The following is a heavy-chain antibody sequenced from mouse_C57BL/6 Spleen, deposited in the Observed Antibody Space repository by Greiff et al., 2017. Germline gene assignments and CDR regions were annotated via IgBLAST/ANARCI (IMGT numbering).Heavy chain of an antibody. Sequence: VTLKVCGAELVKPGASVKLSCTASGFNIKDYYMHWVKQRTEQGLEWIGRIDPEDGETKYAPKFQGKATLTVDKSSITAYMVLRSLTSEDSAVYYCTGHYYGRSYVDYWGQGTTLTVSS. V-gene: IGHV14-2*01. J-gene: IGHJ2*01. CDR2: IDPEDGET. CDR1: GFNIKDYY. D-gene: IGHD1-1*01. CDR3: TGHYYGRSYVDY.